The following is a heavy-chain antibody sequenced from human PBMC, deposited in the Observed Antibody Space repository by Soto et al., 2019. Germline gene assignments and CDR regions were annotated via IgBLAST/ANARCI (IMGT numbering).Heavy chain of an antibody. CDR2: ISYDGTYT. J-gene: IGHJ6*02. CDR3: AKDVRSGKNYYYYGMEV. D-gene: IGHD2-15*01. CDR1: GFTFSNYG. V-gene: IGHV3-30*18. Sequence: GGSLRLSCAASGFTFSNYGIHWVRQAPGKGLEWVALISYDGTYTYYPDSVKGRFTISRDNSKDTLYLQMNSLRAEDTAVYYCAKDVRSGKNYYYYGMEVWGQGTTVTVSS.